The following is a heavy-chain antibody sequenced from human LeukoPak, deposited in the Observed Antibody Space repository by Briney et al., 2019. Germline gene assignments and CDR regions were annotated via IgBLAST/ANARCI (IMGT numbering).Heavy chain of an antibody. CDR2: IRAKAYGGTT. CDR3: TGLYYDFWSGYY. D-gene: IGHD3-3*01. CDR1: GFTFGDYA. Sequence: PGGSLRLSCTASGFTFGDYAMTWVRQAPGKGLEWVGFIRAKAYGGTTEYAASVKGRFTISRDDSKSIAYLQMNSLKTEDTAVYYCTGLYYDFWSGYYWGQGTLVTVSS. V-gene: IGHV3-49*04. J-gene: IGHJ4*02.